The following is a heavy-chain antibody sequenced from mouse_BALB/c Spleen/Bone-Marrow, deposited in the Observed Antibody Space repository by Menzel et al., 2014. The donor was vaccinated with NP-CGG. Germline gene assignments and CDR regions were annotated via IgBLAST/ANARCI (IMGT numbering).Heavy chain of an antibody. Sequence: EVQGVESGGGLVQPGGSLELSCAASGFDFSRYWMSWVRQAPGKGLEWIGEINPDSSTINYTPSLKDKFIISRDNAKNTLYLQMSKVRSEDTALYYCAGLYYYGNFAYWGQGTTLTVSS. CDR2: INPDSSTI. D-gene: IGHD1-1*01. CDR1: GFDFSRYW. CDR3: AGLYYYGNFAY. V-gene: IGHV4-1*02. J-gene: IGHJ2*01.